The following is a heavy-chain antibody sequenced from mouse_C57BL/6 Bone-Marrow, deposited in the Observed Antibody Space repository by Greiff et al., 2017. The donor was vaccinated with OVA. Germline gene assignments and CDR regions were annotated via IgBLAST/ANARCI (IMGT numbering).Heavy chain of an antibody. Sequence: QVQLQQPGAELVKPGASVKMSCKASGYTFTSYWITWVKQRPGQGLEWIGDIYPGSGSTNYNEKFKSKATLTVDTSSSTAYMQLSSLTSEDSAVYYCAGFNYYGSSPYFDVWGTGTTVTVSS. V-gene: IGHV1-55*01. CDR3: AGFNYYGSSPYFDV. CDR2: IYPGSGST. J-gene: IGHJ1*03. CDR1: GYTFTSYW. D-gene: IGHD1-1*01.